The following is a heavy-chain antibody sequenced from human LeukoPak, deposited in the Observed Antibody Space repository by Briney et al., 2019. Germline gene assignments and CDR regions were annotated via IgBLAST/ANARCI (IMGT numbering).Heavy chain of an antibody. CDR1: GGSFSGYY. CDR3: ARGYYYDTSAYFDY. J-gene: IGHJ4*02. Sequence: PSETLSLTCAVYGGSFSGYYWSWIRQPPGKGLEWIGEINHSGSTNYSPPLKSRVTISVDTSKNQFSLKVNSVTAADTAVYYCARGYYYDTSAYFDYWAQETLVTVSS. CDR2: INHSGST. V-gene: IGHV4-34*01. D-gene: IGHD3-22*01.